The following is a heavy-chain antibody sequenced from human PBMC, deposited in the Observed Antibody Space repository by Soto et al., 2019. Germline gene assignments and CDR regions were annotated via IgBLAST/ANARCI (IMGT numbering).Heavy chain of an antibody. CDR2: IKSKTDGGTT. CDR3: TTDPDYSGYDYSDY. D-gene: IGHD5-12*01. CDR1: GFTFSNSW. Sequence: PGGSLRLSFAASGFTFSNSWMNWVRQAPGKGLEWVGRIKSKTDGGTTDYAAPVKGRFTISRDDSKNTLYLQMNSLKTEDTAVYYCTTDPDYSGYDYSDYWGQGTLVTVSS. J-gene: IGHJ4*02. V-gene: IGHV3-15*07.